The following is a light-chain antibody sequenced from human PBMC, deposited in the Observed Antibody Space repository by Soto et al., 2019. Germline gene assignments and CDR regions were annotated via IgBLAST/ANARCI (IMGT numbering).Light chain of an antibody. J-gene: IGKJ5*01. Sequence: DIQMTQSPSSLSGSVGDRVTITCRASESISRHLNWYQQKPGKAPKLLIYAASSLQNGVPSRSRGGGSGTDFTLTLSNLQPEDFATYYCQQTYTTLSITFGQGTRLDIK. CDR1: ESISRH. CDR3: QQTYTTLSIT. CDR2: AAS. V-gene: IGKV1-39*01.